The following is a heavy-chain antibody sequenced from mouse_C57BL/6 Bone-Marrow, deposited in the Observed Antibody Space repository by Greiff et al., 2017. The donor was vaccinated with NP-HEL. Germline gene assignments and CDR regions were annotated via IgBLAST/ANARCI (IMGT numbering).Heavy chain of an antibody. CDR1: GYSFTGYY. Sequence: VQLQQSGPELVKPGASVKISCKASGYSFTGYYMNWVKQSPEKSLEWIGEINPSTGGTTYNQKFKAKATLTVDKSSSTAYMQLKSLTSEDSAVYYGARWDSNYVSYYFDYWGQGTTLTVSS. J-gene: IGHJ2*01. CDR3: ARWDSNYVSYYFDY. CDR2: INPSTGGT. V-gene: IGHV1-42*01. D-gene: IGHD2-5*01.